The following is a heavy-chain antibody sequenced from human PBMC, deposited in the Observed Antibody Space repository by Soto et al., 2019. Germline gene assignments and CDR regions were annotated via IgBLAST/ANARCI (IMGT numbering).Heavy chain of an antibody. J-gene: IGHJ4*02. CDR3: ARLQPPLITMIRGVYSDY. V-gene: IGHV3-7*01. CDR2: IKQDGTET. CDR1: GFTFSSYW. Sequence: GGSLRLSCAASGFTFSSYWMNWVRQAPGKGLEWVANIKQDGTETYYVDSVKGRFTISRDNAKNSLYLQMNSLRAEDTAVYYCARLQPPLITMIRGVYSDYWGQGTLVTVSS. D-gene: IGHD3-10*01.